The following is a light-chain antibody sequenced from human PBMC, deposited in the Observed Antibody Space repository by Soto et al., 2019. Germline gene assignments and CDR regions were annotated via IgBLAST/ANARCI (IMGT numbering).Light chain of an antibody. J-gene: IGLJ3*02. CDR2: GNR. CDR3: QAYAYSLTALV. CDR1: NSNLGAGYD. Sequence: QLVLTQPPSVSGVPGQRVTISCTGNNSNLGAGYDVHWYQQLPGAAPKLVVFGNRNRPSGVPERFSGSKSGTSASLAITGLQAEDEADYYCQAYAYSLTALVLVGGTKLTVL. V-gene: IGLV1-40*01.